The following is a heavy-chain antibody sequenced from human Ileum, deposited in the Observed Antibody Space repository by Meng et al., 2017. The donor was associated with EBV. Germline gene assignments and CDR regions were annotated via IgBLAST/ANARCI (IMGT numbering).Heavy chain of an antibody. CDR2: IYWDDGQ. J-gene: IGHJ4*02. CDR3: THRPMTSAYYYFDY. V-gene: IGHV2-5*02. CDR1: GFSLSISGVG. Sequence: QITLKESGPTLVKPTQTVTLPCTFSGFSLSISGVGVGSIRQPPGKALECLALIYWDDGQRYSTSLKSRLTITKDTSKHQVVLTMPNMDPVYTATYYCTHRPMTSAYYYFDYWGQGTLVTVSS. D-gene: IGHD3-22*01.